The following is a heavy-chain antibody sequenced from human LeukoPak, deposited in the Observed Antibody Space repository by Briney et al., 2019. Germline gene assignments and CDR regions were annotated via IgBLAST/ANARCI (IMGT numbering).Heavy chain of an antibody. CDR1: GGSISSYY. J-gene: IGHJ4*02. D-gene: IGHD6-13*01. CDR3: ARVDSSSWSEHFFDY. Sequence: PSETLSLTCTVSGGSISSYYWSWIRQPAGKGLEWIGRIYTSGSTNYNPSLKGRVTMSVDTSKNQFSLKLSSVTAAGTAVYYCARVDSSSWSEHFFDYWGQGTLVTVSS. CDR2: IYTSGST. V-gene: IGHV4-4*07.